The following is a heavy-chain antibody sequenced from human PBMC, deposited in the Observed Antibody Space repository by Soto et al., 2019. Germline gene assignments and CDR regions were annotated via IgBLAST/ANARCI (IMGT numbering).Heavy chain of an antibody. CDR3: TRRDTGPNNRGTSFDA. V-gene: IGHV4-39*02. CDR1: VGFIKSDTHY. CDR2: ILYTGST. D-gene: IGHD5-18*01. J-gene: IGHJ4*02. Sequence: SETLSLTCTVSVGFIKSDTHYWGWIRQSPGRGLEWIGSILYTGSTYYNPSLRSRVSMSVDTSKNLFSLSLMSVTAADTGLYFCTRRDTGPNNRGTSFDAWGQG.